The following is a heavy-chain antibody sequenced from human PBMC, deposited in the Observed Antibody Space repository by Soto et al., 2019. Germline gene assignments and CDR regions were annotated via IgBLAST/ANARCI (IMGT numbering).Heavy chain of an antibody. CDR3: ARSRTYYDSSGYLDWFDP. CDR1: GGTFSSYA. Sequence: ASVKVSCKASGGTFSSYAISWVRQAPGQGLEWMGGIIPIFGTANYAQKFQGRVTITADKSTSTAYMELSSLRSEDTAVYYCARSRTYYDSSGYLDWFDPWGQGTLVTVSS. V-gene: IGHV1-69*06. CDR2: IIPIFGTA. J-gene: IGHJ5*02. D-gene: IGHD3-22*01.